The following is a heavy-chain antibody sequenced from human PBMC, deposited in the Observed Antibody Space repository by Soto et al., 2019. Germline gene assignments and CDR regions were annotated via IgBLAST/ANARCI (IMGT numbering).Heavy chain of an antibody. J-gene: IGHJ5*02. CDR3: ARGGASGRYPTLQRYNWFDP. CDR1: GYSFSNYW. V-gene: IGHV5-51*01. Sequence: PGESLKISCKGSGYSFSNYWIGWVRQMPGKGLEWMGIIYPGDSDTKYSPSFQGQVTISADKSISTAYLQWSSLKASDTAIYYCARGGASGRYPTLQRYNWFDPWGQ. D-gene: IGHD1-26*01. CDR2: IYPGDSDT.